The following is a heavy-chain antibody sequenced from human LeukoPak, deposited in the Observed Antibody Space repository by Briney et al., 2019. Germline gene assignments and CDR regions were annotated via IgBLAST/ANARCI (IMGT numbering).Heavy chain of an antibody. D-gene: IGHD3-9*01. V-gene: IGHV3-11*03. CDR3: AKFLTGQYDSFDI. CDR2: ISSASTYT. J-gene: IGHJ3*02. CDR1: GFTFSNFY. Sequence: GGSLRLSCAASGFTFSNFYMSWIRQAPGKGLEWVSFISSASTYTNFADSVKGRFTVSRDNAKNSLFLQMNSLRAEDTAVYYCAKFLTGQYDSFDIWGQGTMVTVSA.